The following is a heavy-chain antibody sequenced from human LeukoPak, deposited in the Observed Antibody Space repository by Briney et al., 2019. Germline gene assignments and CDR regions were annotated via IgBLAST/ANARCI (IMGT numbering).Heavy chain of an antibody. D-gene: IGHD6-13*01. J-gene: IGHJ4*02. CDR2: ISSSSSTI. Sequence: PGGSLRLSCAASGFTFSSYSMNWVRQAPGKGLEWVSYISSSSSTIYYADSVKGRFTISRDNAKNSLYLQMNSLRAEDTAVYYCARDRSSWKAGYFDYWGQGTLVTVSS. CDR3: ARDRSSWKAGYFDY. CDR1: GFTFSSYS. V-gene: IGHV3-48*01.